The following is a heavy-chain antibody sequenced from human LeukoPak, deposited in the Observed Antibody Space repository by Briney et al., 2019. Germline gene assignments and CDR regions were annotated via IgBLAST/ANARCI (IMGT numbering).Heavy chain of an antibody. V-gene: IGHV1-2*02. CDR1: GYTFTGYY. CDR2: INPNSGGT. Sequence: ASVKVSCKASGYTFTGYYMHWVRQAPGQGLEWMGWINPNSGGTNYAQKFQGRVTMTRDTSISTAYMELSRLRSDDTAVYYRARDGLYGGNGEHWFDPWGQGTLVTVSS. D-gene: IGHD4-23*01. CDR3: ARDGLYGGNGEHWFDP. J-gene: IGHJ5*02.